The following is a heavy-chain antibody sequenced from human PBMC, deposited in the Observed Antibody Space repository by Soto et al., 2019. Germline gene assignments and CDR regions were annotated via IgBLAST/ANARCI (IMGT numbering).Heavy chain of an antibody. Sequence: ASVKVSCKASGYSFRSLGISWVRQAPGQGLEWMGWISAYTGNTNYGQKFLGRLTMTTDTSTSTAYMELRSLRSDDTAMYYCARRGNSYSGSYENLDLWG. D-gene: IGHD1-26*01. CDR2: ISAYTGNT. CDR1: GYSFRSLG. J-gene: IGHJ2*01. CDR3: ARRGNSYSGSYENLDL. V-gene: IGHV1-18*01.